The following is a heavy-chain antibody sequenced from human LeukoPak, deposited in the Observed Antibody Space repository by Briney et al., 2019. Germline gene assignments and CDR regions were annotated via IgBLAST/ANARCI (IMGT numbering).Heavy chain of an antibody. CDR3: ARNYGSGSYYGY. V-gene: IGHV4-59*11. CDR1: GGSISSHY. J-gene: IGHJ4*02. CDR2: IYYSGST. D-gene: IGHD3-10*01. Sequence: PSETLSLTCTVSGGSISSHYWSWLRQPPGKGLEWIGFIYYSGSTNYNPSLKSRVTISVDTSKNQFSLKLSSVTAADTAVYYCARNYGSGSYYGYWGQGTLVTVSS.